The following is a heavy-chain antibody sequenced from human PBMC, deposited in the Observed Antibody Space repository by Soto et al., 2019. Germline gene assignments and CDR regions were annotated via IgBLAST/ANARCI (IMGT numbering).Heavy chain of an antibody. J-gene: IGHJ4*02. D-gene: IGHD2-21*02. CDR3: ARQRTSVVTQAYFDV. V-gene: IGHV4-30-4*01. CDR2: IHHSGST. CDR1: GGSISSGENF. Sequence: SETLSLTCTVSGGSISSGENFWNWIRQSPGKGLEWIGYIHHSGSTYYNPSLKSRLTISVDTSKNQISLKLNSVTAADTAVYYCARQRTSVVTQAYFDVWGPGSLVTVSS.